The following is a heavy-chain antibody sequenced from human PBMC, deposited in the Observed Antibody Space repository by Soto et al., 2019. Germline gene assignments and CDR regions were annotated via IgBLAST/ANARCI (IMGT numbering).Heavy chain of an antibody. Sequence: QVQLVQSGAEVKKPGSSVKVSCKASGGTFSSYAISWVRQAPGQGREWMGGIIPIFGTANYAQKFQGRVTITAEKSTSTAYIELSRLRSEDTAVSYCARDLRYCSSTRCYTSWFDPWGQGTLVTVSS. D-gene: IGHD2-2*02. CDR1: GGTFSSYA. J-gene: IGHJ5*02. CDR2: IIPIFGTA. CDR3: ARDLRYCSSTRCYTSWFDP. V-gene: IGHV1-69*06.